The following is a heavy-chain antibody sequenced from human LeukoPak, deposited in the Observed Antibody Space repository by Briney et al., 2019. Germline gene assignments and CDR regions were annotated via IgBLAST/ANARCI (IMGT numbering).Heavy chain of an antibody. CDR3: ARDPNGDYIGTFDM. V-gene: IGHV3-23*01. CDR1: EFTFSSYG. J-gene: IGHJ3*02. D-gene: IGHD4-17*01. CDR2: ISGSGGST. Sequence: GGSLRLSCAASEFTFSSYGMSWVRRAPGKGLEWVSSISGSGGSTQYADSVQGRFAISRDNSKNTLYLQMNSLRVEDTAVYFCARDPNGDYIGTFDMWGRGTMVSVSS.